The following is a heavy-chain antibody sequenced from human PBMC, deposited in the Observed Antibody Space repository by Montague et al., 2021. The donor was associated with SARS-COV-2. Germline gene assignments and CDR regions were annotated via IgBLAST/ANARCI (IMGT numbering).Heavy chain of an antibody. V-gene: IGHV4-4*07. CDR1: GGSISSYY. D-gene: IGHD3-22*01. Sequence: SETLSLTCTVSGGSISSYYWNWIRQSAGKGLEWIGRIYTSGSTNYDPSLKSRVTMSVDTSKNQFSLKLSSVTAADTAVYYCARGALCYDSSGYYSDAFDIWGQGTMVTVSS. J-gene: IGHJ3*02. CDR2: IYTSGST. CDR3: ARGALCYDSSGYYSDAFDI.